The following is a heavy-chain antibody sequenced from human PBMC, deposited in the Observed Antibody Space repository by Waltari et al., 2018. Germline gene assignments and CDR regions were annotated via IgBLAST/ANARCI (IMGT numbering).Heavy chain of an antibody. Sequence: EVQLVESGGGLVQPGGSLRLSCAASGFTVSSNSMSWVRQAPGKGLEWVSVIYSGGSTYYADSVKGRFTISRDNSKNTLYLQMNSLRAEDTAVYYCATWAGAAAGYYYYYGMDVWGQGTTVTVSS. D-gene: IGHD6-13*01. J-gene: IGHJ6*02. CDR1: GFTVSSNS. CDR3: ATWAGAAAGYYYYYGMDV. V-gene: IGHV3-66*02. CDR2: IYSGGST.